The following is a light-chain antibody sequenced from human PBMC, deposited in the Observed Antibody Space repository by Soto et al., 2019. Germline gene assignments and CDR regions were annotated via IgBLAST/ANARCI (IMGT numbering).Light chain of an antibody. J-gene: IGLJ2*01. Sequence: QSALTQPASLSGSPGQSITISCTGATSDFINYNYVSWYQHHPGKAPQLMIYEVSNRPSGVSSRFSGSKSGNTASLTISGLQPEDEAYYYCSSYTGSTDVVFGGGTKLTVL. V-gene: IGLV2-14*01. CDR2: EVS. CDR3: SSYTGSTDVV. CDR1: TSDFINYNY.